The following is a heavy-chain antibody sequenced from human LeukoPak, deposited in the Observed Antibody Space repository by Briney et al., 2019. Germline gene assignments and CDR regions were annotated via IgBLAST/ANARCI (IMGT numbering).Heavy chain of an antibody. CDR1: GYTFTDYY. CDR3: ARSPSGWYGDY. J-gene: IGHJ4*02. Sequence: ASVKVSRKASGYTFTDYYMHGVRQAPGQGLEWMGRINPNSGGTSSARKFQGRVTVTRDTSISTVYMELSRLTSDDTAVYYCARSPSGWYGDYWGQGTLVTVSS. CDR2: INPNSGGT. D-gene: IGHD6-19*01. V-gene: IGHV1-2*06.